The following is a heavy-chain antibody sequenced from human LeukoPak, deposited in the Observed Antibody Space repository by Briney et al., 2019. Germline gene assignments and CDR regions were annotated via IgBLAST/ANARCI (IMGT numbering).Heavy chain of an antibody. CDR1: GFTFSNAW. D-gene: IGHD3-22*01. CDR2: IKSKTDGGTT. CDR3: TTGSYESSGYYLLASI. Sequence: GGSLRLSCAASGFTFSNAWMSWVRQAPGKGREWVGRIKSKTDGGTTDYAAPVKGRFTISRDDSKNTLYLQMNSLKTEDTAVYYCTTGSYESSGYYLLASIWGQGTMVTVSS. V-gene: IGHV3-15*01. J-gene: IGHJ3*02.